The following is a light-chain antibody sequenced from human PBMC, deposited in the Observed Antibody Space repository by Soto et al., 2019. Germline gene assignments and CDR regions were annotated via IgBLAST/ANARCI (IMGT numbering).Light chain of an antibody. J-gene: IGKJ4*01. V-gene: IGKV1-12*01. CDR3: QQASSFPLT. CDR2: SAS. Sequence: IQLTPSPSSVSASVGDTVTITCRASQLISSWLAWYQQKPGKAPKLLIYSASNWQSGVPARFSGSGSGTDFTLTISSLQAEDFATYYCQQASSFPLTFGGGTKVDIK. CDR1: QLISSW.